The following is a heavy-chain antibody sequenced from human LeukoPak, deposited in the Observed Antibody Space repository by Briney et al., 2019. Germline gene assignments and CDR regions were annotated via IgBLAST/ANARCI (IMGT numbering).Heavy chain of an antibody. CDR3: ASIPRPRGGFDP. CDR2: IYYSGST. J-gene: IGHJ5*02. D-gene: IGHD2-2*02. Sequence: SETLSLTCTVSGGSISSSSYYWGWIRQPPGKGLEWIGSIYYSGSTYYNPSLKSRVTISVDTSKNQFSLKLSSVTAADTAVYYCASIPRPRGGFDPWGQGTLVTVSS. V-gene: IGHV4-39*07. CDR1: GGSISSSSYY.